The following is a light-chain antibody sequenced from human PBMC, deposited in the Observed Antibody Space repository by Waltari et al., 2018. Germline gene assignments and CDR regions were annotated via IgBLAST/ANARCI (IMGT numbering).Light chain of an antibody. CDR1: ALQGQF. V-gene: IGLV3-25*03. CDR3: QSADASGTYKL. CDR2: KDT. Sequence: SSELTQPPSVSVSPEQTARTTCSGNALQGQFPSWYQQKPGQAPVIVIYKDTGRPSEIPERFSGSSSGTTVTLTISGVQAEDEADYYCQSADASGTYKLFGGGTKLTVL. J-gene: IGLJ2*01.